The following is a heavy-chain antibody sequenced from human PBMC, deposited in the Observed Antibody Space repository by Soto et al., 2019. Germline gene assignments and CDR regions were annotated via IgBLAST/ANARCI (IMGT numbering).Heavy chain of an antibody. D-gene: IGHD3-3*01. V-gene: IGHV2-5*02. Sequence: QITLNESGPTVVRPTETLTLTCRFSGFSLTTSGVGVGWIRQSPGKDPEWLALIYWDDDKRYSASLKSRLTITKDTSTKQVVLTVSDLDPTDTATYYCAHRVLRTVFGLVTTTAIYFDFWGQGTPVAVSS. J-gene: IGHJ4*02. CDR3: AHRVLRTVFGLVTTTAIYFDF. CDR1: GFSLTTSGVG. CDR2: IYWDDDK.